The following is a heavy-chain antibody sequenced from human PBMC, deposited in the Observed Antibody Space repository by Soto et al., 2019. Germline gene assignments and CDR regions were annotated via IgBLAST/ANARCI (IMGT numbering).Heavy chain of an antibody. CDR2: INHSGST. J-gene: IGHJ3*02. CDR3: AIDYGDLDAFDI. D-gene: IGHD4-17*01. Sequence: QVQLQQWGAGVLKPSETLSLTCAVYGGSFSGYSWSWIRQPPGKGLEWIGEINHSGSTNYNPSLKSRVTISVDTSKNQFSLKLSSVTAADTAVYYCAIDYGDLDAFDIWGQGTMVTVSS. V-gene: IGHV4-34*01. CDR1: GGSFSGYS.